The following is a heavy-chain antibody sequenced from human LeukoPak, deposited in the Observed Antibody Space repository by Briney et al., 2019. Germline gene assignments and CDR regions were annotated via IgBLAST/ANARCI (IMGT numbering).Heavy chain of an antibody. J-gene: IGHJ6*02. V-gene: IGHV1-2*02. CDR2: INPNSGGT. CDR1: GYTFTDHH. CDR3: ARVAPEHYDFVTGHSYYDSYYGMDV. Sequence: ASVKVSCKASGYTFTDHHIHWVRQAPGQGLEWMGWINPNSGGTNYVQKFQGRFTMTRDTSITTAYMGLRRLTYDDTAVYYCARVAPEHYDFVTGHSYYDSYYGMDVWGQGTTVTVSS. D-gene: IGHD3-9*01.